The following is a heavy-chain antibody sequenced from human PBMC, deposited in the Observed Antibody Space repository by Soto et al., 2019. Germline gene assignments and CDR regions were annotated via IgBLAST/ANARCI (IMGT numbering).Heavy chain of an antibody. CDR1: GFTFSSYA. V-gene: IGHV3-23*01. J-gene: IGHJ4*02. CDR3: AKARHPYSSSWYFDY. D-gene: IGHD6-13*01. Sequence: GGFLRLSCAASGFTFSSYAMSWVRQAPGKGLEWVSAISGSGGSTYYADSVKGRFTISRDNSKNTLYLQMNSLKAEDTAVYYCAKARHPYSSSWYFDYWGQGTLVTVSS. CDR2: ISGSGGST.